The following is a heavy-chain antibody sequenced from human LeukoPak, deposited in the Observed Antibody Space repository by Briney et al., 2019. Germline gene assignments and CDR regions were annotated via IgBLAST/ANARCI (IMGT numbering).Heavy chain of an antibody. CDR3: VTDRARLFWYFDL. V-gene: IGHV1-24*01. Sequence: ASVKVSCKVSGSTLTDLSIHWVRQAPGKGPEYMGGSDPEDGATFHAQNFQGRVTMTEDTSTDTAYMDLSSLRSEDTAVYYCVTDRARLFWYFDLWGRGTLVLVSA. CDR2: SDPEDGAT. CDR1: GSTLTDLS. D-gene: IGHD3-10*01. J-gene: IGHJ2*01.